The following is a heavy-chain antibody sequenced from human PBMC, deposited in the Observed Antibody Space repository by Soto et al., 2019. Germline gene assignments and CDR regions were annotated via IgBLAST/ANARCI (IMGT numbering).Heavy chain of an antibody. CDR1: GGSISSYY. D-gene: IGHD2-2*01. J-gene: IGHJ5*02. V-gene: IGHV4-59*01. Sequence: SETLSLTCTVSGGSISSYYWSWIRQPPGKGLEWIGYIYYSGSTNHNPSLKSRVTISVDTSKNQFSLKLSSVTAADTAVYYCARERRCSSTSCYWFDPWGQGTLVTVSS. CDR2: IYYSGST. CDR3: ARERRCSSTSCYWFDP.